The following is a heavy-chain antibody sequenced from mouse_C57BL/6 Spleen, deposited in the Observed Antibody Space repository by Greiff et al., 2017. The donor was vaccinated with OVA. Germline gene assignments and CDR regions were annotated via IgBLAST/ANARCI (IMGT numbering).Heavy chain of an antibody. CDR1: GYAFSSSW. CDR3: ARGYGSSEYYFDY. D-gene: IGHD1-1*01. V-gene: IGHV1-82*01. CDR2: IYPGDGDT. Sequence: VQLQESGPELVKPGTSVKISCKASGYAFSSSWMNWVKQRPGKGLEWIGRIYPGDGDTNYNGKFKGKATLTADKSSSTAYMQLSSLTSEDSAVYFCARGYGSSEYYFDYWGQGTTLTVSS. J-gene: IGHJ2*01.